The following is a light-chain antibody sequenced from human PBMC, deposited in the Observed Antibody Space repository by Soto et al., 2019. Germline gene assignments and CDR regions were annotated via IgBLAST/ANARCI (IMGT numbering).Light chain of an antibody. CDR3: QQYYSTPIT. CDR1: QSVSSN. CDR2: GAF. J-gene: IGKJ5*01. V-gene: IGKV3-15*01. Sequence: EIVMTQSPVTLSVSPGERATLSCRASQSVSSNLAWYQQKPGQAPSLLIYGAFTRATGIPARFSGTGSGTDFTLTISSLQAEDVAVYYCQQYYSTPITFGQGTRLEIK.